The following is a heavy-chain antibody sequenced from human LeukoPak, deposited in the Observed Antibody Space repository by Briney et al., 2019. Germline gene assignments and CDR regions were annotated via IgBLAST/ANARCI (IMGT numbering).Heavy chain of an antibody. V-gene: IGHV1-46*01. CDR3: ARVGGLWFGELLYDHFGWFDP. Sequence: GASVKVSCKASGYTFTSYYMHWVRQAPGQGLEWMGIINPSGGSTSYAQKFQGRVTMTRDTSTSTVYMELSSLRSEDTAVYYCARVGGLWFGELLYDHFGWFDPWGQGTLVTVSS. CDR2: INPSGGST. D-gene: IGHD3-10*01. J-gene: IGHJ5*02. CDR1: GYTFTSYY.